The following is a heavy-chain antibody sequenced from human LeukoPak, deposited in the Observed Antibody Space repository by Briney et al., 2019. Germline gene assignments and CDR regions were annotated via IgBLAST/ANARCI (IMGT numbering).Heavy chain of an antibody. J-gene: IGHJ4*01. D-gene: IGHD3-22*01. Sequence: GRSLTLSCAASGFTFSSYGMHWVRQAPGKGLEWVAVLSYDGSNKYYADSVKGRFTISRDNSKNTLYLQMNSLRAEDTAVYYCAKDLGSSGYFDYWGQGTLVTVSS. V-gene: IGHV3-30*18. CDR2: LSYDGSNK. CDR3: AKDLGSSGYFDY. CDR1: GFTFSSYG.